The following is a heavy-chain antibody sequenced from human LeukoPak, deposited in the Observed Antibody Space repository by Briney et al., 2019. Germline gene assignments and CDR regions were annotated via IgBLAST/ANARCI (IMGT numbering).Heavy chain of an antibody. CDR2: IYSGDST. CDR1: GFTVSSNY. CDR3: ARDLAAYGDYVLYY. V-gene: IGHV3-53*01. D-gene: IGHD4-17*01. Sequence: VGSLRLSCAASGFTVSSNYMSWVRQAPGEGREWGSVIYSGDSTYYADSVKGRFTISRDNSKNTLYLQMNSLRAEDTAVYYCARDLAAYGDYVLYYWGQGTLVTVSS. J-gene: IGHJ4*02.